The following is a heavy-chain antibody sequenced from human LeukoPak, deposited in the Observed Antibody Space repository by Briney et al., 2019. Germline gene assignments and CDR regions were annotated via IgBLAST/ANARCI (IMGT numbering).Heavy chain of an antibody. CDR3: ARALGYCSGGSCLTAYYGMDV. CDR2: ISGGGDHP. Sequence: GGSLRLSCAASGFTFSSYSMTWVPQAPGKDLEWVSAISGGGDHPYYADSVKGRFTISRDNAKKSLYLQMNSLRAEDTAVYYCARALGYCSGGSCLTAYYGMDVWGQGTTVTVSS. V-gene: IGHV3-21*01. D-gene: IGHD2-15*01. CDR1: GFTFSSYS. J-gene: IGHJ6*02.